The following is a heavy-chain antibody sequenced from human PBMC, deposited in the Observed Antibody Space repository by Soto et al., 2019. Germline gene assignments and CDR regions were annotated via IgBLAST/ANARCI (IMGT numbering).Heavy chain of an antibody. CDR2: ISYDGSNT. CDR1: GFTFSSYG. CDR3: AKDGGYYDNSGYYAALYYFYGMDV. D-gene: IGHD3-22*01. Sequence: QVQLVESGGGVVQPERSLRLSCAGSGFTFSSYGMHWVRQAPGKGLEWVAVISYDGSNTYYADSVKGRFTISRDSSKNTLYLQRNSLRAEDTAVYYCAKDGGYYDNSGYYAALYYFYGMDVWGQGTTVTVSS. J-gene: IGHJ6*02. V-gene: IGHV3-30*18.